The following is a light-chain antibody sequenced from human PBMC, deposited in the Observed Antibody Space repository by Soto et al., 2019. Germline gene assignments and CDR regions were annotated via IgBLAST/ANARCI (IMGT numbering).Light chain of an antibody. CDR1: ESIGYW. CDR2: KAS. J-gene: IGKJ1*01. V-gene: IGKV1-5*03. Sequence: DVQMTQSPSTLSASVGDRVTITCRASESIGYWLAWYQQKPGTVPKLLVYKASTLVTGVTSTFSGTGSGTEFNLTISRLQPDDFATYYCQQYSSSPRTFGQGTKLEIK. CDR3: QQYSSSPRT.